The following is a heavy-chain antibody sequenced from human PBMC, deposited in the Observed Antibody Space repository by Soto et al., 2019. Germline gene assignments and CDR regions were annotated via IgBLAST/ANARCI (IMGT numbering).Heavy chain of an antibody. CDR3: TRGGAWKSGLDV. Sequence: EVQLVESGGGLVRPGGSLRLSCAASGFAVRAYFMTWVRQAPGKGLEWVSVFYAGGTTHYADSVKGRFTISRDNSKNTLDLQMNSLRVEDTAVYFCTRGGAWKSGLDVWGQGTTVTVSS. D-gene: IGHD1-1*01. CDR1: GFAVRAYF. CDR2: FYAGGTT. J-gene: IGHJ6*02. V-gene: IGHV3-66*01.